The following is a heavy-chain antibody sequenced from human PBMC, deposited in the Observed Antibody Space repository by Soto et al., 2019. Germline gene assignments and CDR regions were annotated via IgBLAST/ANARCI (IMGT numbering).Heavy chain of an antibody. D-gene: IGHD3-10*01. CDR1: GFTFSSYA. V-gene: IGHV3-23*01. J-gene: IGHJ4*02. Sequence: SLRLSCAASGFTFSSYAMSWVRQAPGKGLEWVSAISGSGGSTYYADSVKGRFTISRDNSKNTLYLQMNSLRAEDTAVYYCAKDHYYGTTNFDYWGQGTLVTVSS. CDR2: ISGSGGST. CDR3: AKDHYYGTTNFDY.